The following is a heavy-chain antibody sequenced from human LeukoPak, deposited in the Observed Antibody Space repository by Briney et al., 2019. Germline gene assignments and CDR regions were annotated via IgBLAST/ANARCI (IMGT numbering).Heavy chain of an antibody. CDR3: AKTVGATDGGDY. Sequence: GGSLRLSCAASGFTFSSYGMSWVRQAPGKGLEWVSAISGSGGSTYYADSVKGRFTISRDNSKNTLYLQMNSLRAEDTAVYYCAKTVGATDGGDYWGQGTLVTVSS. CDR2: ISGSGGST. CDR1: GFTFSSYG. J-gene: IGHJ4*02. V-gene: IGHV3-23*01. D-gene: IGHD1-26*01.